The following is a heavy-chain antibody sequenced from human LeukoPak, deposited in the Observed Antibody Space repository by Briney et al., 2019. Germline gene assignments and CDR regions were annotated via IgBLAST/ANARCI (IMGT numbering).Heavy chain of an antibody. J-gene: IGHJ1*01. CDR1: GFTVSRNY. CDR3: VREREGSNSEH. CDR2: IYSDGNT. V-gene: IGHV3-53*01. Sequence: GGSLRLSCAASGFTVSRNYMTWVRQAPGMGLEWVSTIYSDGNTYYPDSVKGRFTISRDGSKNTLYLQLNSLGTEDTAIYYCVREREGSNSEHWGQGTLVTVSS. D-gene: IGHD1-26*01.